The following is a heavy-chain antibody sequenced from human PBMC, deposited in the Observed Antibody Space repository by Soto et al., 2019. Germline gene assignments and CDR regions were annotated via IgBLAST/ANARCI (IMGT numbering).Heavy chain of an antibody. CDR2: TYYRSKWYN. CDR3: ARGPWVDDYSAFDI. D-gene: IGHD5-12*01. V-gene: IGHV6-1*01. Sequence: SQTLSLTCAISGDSVPSNGAAWNWIRQSPSRGLEWLGRTYYRSKWYNDYAVSAKSRITINQDTSKNQFSLQLNSVTPEDTAVYYCARGPWVDDYSAFDIWGQGTMVTVSS. J-gene: IGHJ3*02. CDR1: GDSVPSNGAA.